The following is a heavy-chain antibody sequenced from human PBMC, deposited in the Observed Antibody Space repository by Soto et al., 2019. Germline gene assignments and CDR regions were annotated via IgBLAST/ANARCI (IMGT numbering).Heavy chain of an antibody. CDR2: LSGSGGDT. CDR3: ATLKMATSFDY. D-gene: IGHD5-12*01. Sequence: PGGSLRLSCVASGFTFSSFAMTWVRQAPGKGLEWVSTLSGSGGDTYYADSVNGRFTISRDKSKNTLYLQMDRLRVEDTAVYYCATLKMATSFDYWGQGTLVTVSS. V-gene: IGHV3-23*01. J-gene: IGHJ4*02. CDR1: GFTFSSFA.